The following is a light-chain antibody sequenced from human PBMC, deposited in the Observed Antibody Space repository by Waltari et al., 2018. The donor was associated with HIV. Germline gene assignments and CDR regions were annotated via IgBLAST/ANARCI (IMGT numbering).Light chain of an antibody. CDR3: SSYISGSTLV. CDR2: DAN. CDR1: DRHIGSYIY. J-gene: IGLJ3*02. Sequence: LTQPPSVSGSLAQSITISCIPADRHIGSYIYVSWYQHHPDKAPKLILYDANSRPSGISFRFSGVQSGNTASLTISGLQTEDEADYYCSSYISGSTLVFGGGTKVTVL. V-gene: IGLV2-14*01.